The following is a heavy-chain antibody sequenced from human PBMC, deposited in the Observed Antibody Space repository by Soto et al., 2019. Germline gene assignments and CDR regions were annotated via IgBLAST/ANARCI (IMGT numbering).Heavy chain of an antibody. J-gene: IGHJ6*02. V-gene: IGHV5-51*01. Sequence: GESLKISCKGSGYSFTSYWIGWVRQMPGKGLEWMGIIYPGDSDTRYSPSFQGQVTISADKSISTAYLQWSSLKASDNAMYYCARRDQTIAGQLLGPEVWAESYYYYGMDVWGQGTTVTVSS. CDR1: GYSFTSYW. D-gene: IGHD2-2*01. CDR3: ARRDQTIAGQLLGPEVWAESYYYYGMDV. CDR2: IYPGDSDT.